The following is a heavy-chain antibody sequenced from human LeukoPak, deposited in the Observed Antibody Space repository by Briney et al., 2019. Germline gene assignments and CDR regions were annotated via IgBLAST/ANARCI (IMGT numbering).Heavy chain of an antibody. V-gene: IGHV3-74*01. Sequence: PGGSLRLSCTASGFTFSNYWMHWVRHAPGKGLVWVSRISNDGSDTTYADSVKGRFTISRDNAKNTVFLQMNSLRAEDTAVYYCARDIATTPVYWGQGTLVTVSS. CDR2: ISNDGSDT. D-gene: IGHD2-15*01. CDR1: GFTFSNYW. J-gene: IGHJ4*02. CDR3: ARDIATTPVY.